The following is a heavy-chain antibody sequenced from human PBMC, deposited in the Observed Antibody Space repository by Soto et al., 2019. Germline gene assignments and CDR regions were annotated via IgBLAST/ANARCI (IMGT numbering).Heavy chain of an antibody. CDR1: GYTLTELS. J-gene: IGHJ4*02. Sequence: ASVKVSCKVSGYTLTELSMHWVRQSPGKGLEWMGGFDPEDGETIYAQKFQGRVTMTEDTSTDTVYLQMNSLRAEDTAVYYCAKEVGGTYYYFDYWGQGTLVTVSS. D-gene: IGHD1-26*01. CDR3: AKEVGGTYYYFDY. CDR2: FDPEDGET. V-gene: IGHV1-24*01.